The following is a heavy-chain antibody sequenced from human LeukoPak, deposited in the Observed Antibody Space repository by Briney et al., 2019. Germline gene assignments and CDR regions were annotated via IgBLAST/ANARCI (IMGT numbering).Heavy chain of an antibody. CDR1: GFTFSSYS. Sequence: GGSLRLSCAASGFTFSSYSMNWVRQAPGKGLEWVSSISSSSSYIYYADSVKGRFTISRDNAKNSLYLQMNSLRAEDTAVYYCARDIVVVPAASGNYWGQGTLVTVSS. CDR3: ARDIVVVPAASGNY. J-gene: IGHJ4*02. D-gene: IGHD2-2*01. V-gene: IGHV3-21*01. CDR2: ISSSSSYI.